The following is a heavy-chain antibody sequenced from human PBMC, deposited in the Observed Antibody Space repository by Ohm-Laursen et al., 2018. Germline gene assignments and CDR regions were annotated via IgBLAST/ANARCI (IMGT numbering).Heavy chain of an antibody. CDR2: IYTSGST. Sequence: GTLSLTCAFSGRSISSYYWSWIRQPAGKGLEWIGRIYTSGSTNYNPSLKSRVTMSVDTPKNQFPFNLSSVTAADTAMYYCARKTDWNHYYFDYWGQGTLVTVSS. CDR3: ARKTDWNHYYFDY. CDR1: GRSISSYY. J-gene: IGHJ4*02. D-gene: IGHD1-1*01. V-gene: IGHV4-4*07.